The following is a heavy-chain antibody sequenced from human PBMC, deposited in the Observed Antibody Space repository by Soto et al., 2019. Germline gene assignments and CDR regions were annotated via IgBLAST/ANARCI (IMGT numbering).Heavy chain of an antibody. J-gene: IGHJ6*03. CDR3: ARGHNDYSNLLPDNYYYYYMDV. D-gene: IGHD4-4*01. V-gene: IGHV4-59*01. Sequence: SETLSLTCTVSGGSISSYYWSWIRQPPGKGLEWIGYIYYSGSTNYNPSLKSRVTISVDTSKNQFSLKLSSVTAVDTAVYYCARGHNDYSNLLPDNYYYYYMDVWGKGTTVTVSS. CDR2: IYYSGST. CDR1: GGSISSYY.